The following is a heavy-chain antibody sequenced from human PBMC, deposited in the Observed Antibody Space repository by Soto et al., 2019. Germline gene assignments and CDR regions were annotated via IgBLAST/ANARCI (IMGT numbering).Heavy chain of an antibody. J-gene: IGHJ6*03. D-gene: IGHD3-10*01. Sequence: ASVKVSCKASGGTFSSYTISWVRQAPGQGLEWMGRIIPILGIANYAQKFQGRVTITADKSTSTAYMELSSLRSEDTAVYYCARGEVGSGSSNLDRYYYYYYMDVWGKGTTVTVSS. CDR1: GGTFSSYT. CDR2: IIPILGIA. V-gene: IGHV1-69*02. CDR3: ARGEVGSGSSNLDRYYYYYYMDV.